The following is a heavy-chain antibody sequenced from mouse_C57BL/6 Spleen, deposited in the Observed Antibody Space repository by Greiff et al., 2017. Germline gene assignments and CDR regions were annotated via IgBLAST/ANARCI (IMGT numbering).Heavy chain of an antibody. CDR3: ARGGTTVVAHYYAMDY. J-gene: IGHJ4*01. CDR2: FNPGSGGT. Sequence: QVQLQQSGAELVRPGTSVKVSCKASGYAFTNYLIEWVKQRPGQGLEWIGVFNPGSGGTNYNEKFKGKATLTADKSSSTAYMQLSSLTSEDSAVYFCARGGTTVVAHYYAMDYWGQGTSVTVSS. V-gene: IGHV1-54*01. D-gene: IGHD1-1*01. CDR1: GYAFTNYL.